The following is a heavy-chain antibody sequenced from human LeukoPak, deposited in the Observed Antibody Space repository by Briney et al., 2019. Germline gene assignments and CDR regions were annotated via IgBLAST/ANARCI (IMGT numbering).Heavy chain of an antibody. CDR2: IYSGGST. CDR3: ARSGGPESDY. CDR1: GFTVSSNY. J-gene: IGHJ4*02. Sequence: PGGSLRISCAASGFTVSSNYMSWVRQAPGKGLEWVSVIYSGGSTYYADSVKGRFTISRDNSKNTLYLQMNSLRAEDTAVYYCARSGGPESDYWGQGTLVTVSS. D-gene: IGHD2-15*01. V-gene: IGHV3-53*01.